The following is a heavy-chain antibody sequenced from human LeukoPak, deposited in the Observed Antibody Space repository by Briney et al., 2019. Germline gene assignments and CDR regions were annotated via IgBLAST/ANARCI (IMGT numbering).Heavy chain of an antibody. J-gene: IGHJ6*03. CDR1: GYTFTSYD. V-gene: IGHV1-8*03. CDR2: MNPNSGNT. CDR3: ARRSGSSRLGYMDV. Sequence: VASVKVSCKASGYTFTSYDINWVRQATGQGLEWMGWMNPNSGNTGYAQKFQGRVTITRNTSISTAYMELSSLRSEDTAVYYCARRSGSSRLGYMDVWGKGTTVTVSS. D-gene: IGHD1-26*01.